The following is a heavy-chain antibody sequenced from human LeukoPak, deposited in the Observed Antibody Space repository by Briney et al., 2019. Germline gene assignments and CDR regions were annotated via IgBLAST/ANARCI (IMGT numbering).Heavy chain of an antibody. V-gene: IGHV4-59*12. J-gene: IGHJ4*02. CDR1: GGSISSYY. D-gene: IGHD3-22*01. Sequence: SETLSLTCTVSGGSISSYYWSWIRKPPGKGLEWIGYIYYSGSTNYNPSLKSRVTISVDTSKNQFSLKLSSVTAADTAVYYCARVPSSGYYGAFDCWGQGTLVTVSS. CDR3: ARVPSSGYYGAFDC. CDR2: IYYSGST.